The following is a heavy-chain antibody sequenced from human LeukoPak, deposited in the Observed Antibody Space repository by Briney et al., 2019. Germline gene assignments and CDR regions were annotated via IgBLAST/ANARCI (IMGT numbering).Heavy chain of an antibody. CDR2: ISAYNGNT. V-gene: IGHV1-18*01. D-gene: IGHD3-22*01. CDR3: ARMYYYDSSGYYYGDY. Sequence: ASVKVSCKASGGTFSSYAISWVRQAPGQGLEWMGWISAYNGNTNYAQKLQGRVTMTTDTSTSTAYMELRSLRSDDTAVYYCARMYYYDSSGYYYGDYWGQGTLVTVSS. CDR1: GGTFSSYA. J-gene: IGHJ4*02.